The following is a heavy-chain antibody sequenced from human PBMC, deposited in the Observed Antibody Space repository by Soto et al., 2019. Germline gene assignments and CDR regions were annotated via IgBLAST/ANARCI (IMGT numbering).Heavy chain of an antibody. J-gene: IGHJ5*02. V-gene: IGHV4-34*01. CDR1: GGSFSTDY. CDR2: MDDSGNA. CDR3: ARGSLSSFRWLDP. Sequence: QVQLQQWGAGVLKPSETLSLTCALYGGSFSTDYWNWLRQPPGKGLEWIGEMDDSGNANSNPFLQSRVTISVDTSKNQSSLRLSSVTAADTAVYYCARGSLSSFRWLDPWGQGTLVTVSS.